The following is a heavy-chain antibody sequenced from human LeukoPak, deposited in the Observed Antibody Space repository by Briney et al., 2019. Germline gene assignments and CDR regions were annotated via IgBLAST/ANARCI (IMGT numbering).Heavy chain of an antibody. J-gene: IGHJ4*02. CDR3: ARASTTVPNLLDH. D-gene: IGHD4-17*01. CDR1: GFTFSTYW. Sequence: GGSLRHSCEAPGFTFSTYWMHWVRQAPRKGLVWVARIKGDGSSTIYADSVKGRFTISRDNSKNTLYLQTSSLRVEDTAVYYCARASTTVPNLLDHWGRGTLVTVSS. CDR2: IKGDGSST. V-gene: IGHV3-74*01.